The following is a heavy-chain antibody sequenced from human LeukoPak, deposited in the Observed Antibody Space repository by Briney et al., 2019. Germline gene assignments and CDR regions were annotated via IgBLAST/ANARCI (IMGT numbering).Heavy chain of an antibody. CDR1: GFTFSSYG. CDR3: AKDPGWFDP. CDR2: ISGSGDRT. V-gene: IGHV3-23*01. Sequence: GGSLRLSCAASGFTFSSYGMHWVRQAPGEGLEWVSTISGSGDRTYYADSVKGRFTISRDNSKNTLYLQMNSLRAEDTAVYYCAKDPGWFDPWGEGTLVTVSS. J-gene: IGHJ5*02.